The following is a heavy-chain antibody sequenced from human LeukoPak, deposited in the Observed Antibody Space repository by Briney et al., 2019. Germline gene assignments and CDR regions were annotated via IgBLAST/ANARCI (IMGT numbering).Heavy chain of an antibody. V-gene: IGHV1-3*01. CDR1: GYTFTSYA. D-gene: IGHD1-26*01. CDR2: INAGNGNT. CDR3: ARDTAYCDYSGY. J-gene: IGHJ4*02. Sequence: ASVKVSCKAYGYTFTSYAMQWVRQAPGQRLEWMGWINAGNGNTKYSQKFQGRVTITRDTSASTAYMELSSLRSEDTAVYYCARDTAYCDYSGYWGQGTLVTVSS.